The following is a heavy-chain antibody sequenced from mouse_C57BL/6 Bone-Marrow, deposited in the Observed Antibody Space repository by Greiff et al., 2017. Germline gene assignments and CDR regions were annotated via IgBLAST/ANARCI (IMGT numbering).Heavy chain of an antibody. CDR1: GYTFTSYW. D-gene: IGHD1-1*01. CDR3: ARGIYHYGSSYWYFDV. J-gene: IGHJ1*03. V-gene: IGHV1-50*01. CDR2: IDPSDSYT. Sequence: VKLQQPGAELVKPGASVKLSCKASGYTFTSYWMQWVKQRPGQGLEWIGEIDPSDSYTNYNQKFKGKATLTVDTSSSTAYMQLSSLTSEDSAVYYCARGIYHYGSSYWYFDVWGTGTTVTVSS.